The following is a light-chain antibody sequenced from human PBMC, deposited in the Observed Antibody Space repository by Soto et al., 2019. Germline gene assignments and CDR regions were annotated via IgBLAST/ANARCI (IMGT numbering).Light chain of an antibody. CDR3: QQVNVYPST. CDR1: QGISSY. CDR2: DAS. V-gene: IGKV1-9*01. Sequence: DIQMTQSPSTLSASVGDRVTITCRASQGISSYLGWYQQKPGKAPNLLIYDASTLHSGVPSRFSGGGSGTDFTLTISSLQPEDFATYYCQQVNVYPSTFGGGTMVDIK. J-gene: IGKJ4*01.